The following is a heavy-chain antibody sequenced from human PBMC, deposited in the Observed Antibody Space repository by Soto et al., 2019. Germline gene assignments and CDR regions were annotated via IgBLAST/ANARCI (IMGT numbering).Heavy chain of an antibody. J-gene: IGHJ6*02. D-gene: IGHD6-25*01. Sequence: QVRLQESGPGLVTPSQTLSLTCTVSGASIRNGADYWTWIRQHPGKGLEWIGYINYSGSVFYNPSLKSRLSSSLDVSKNQFSLRLTSVTAADTAIYYCARESRALDPSGVDVWGRGTTVTVSS. CDR1: GASIRNGADY. V-gene: IGHV4-31*03. CDR3: ARESRALDPSGVDV. CDR2: INYSGSV.